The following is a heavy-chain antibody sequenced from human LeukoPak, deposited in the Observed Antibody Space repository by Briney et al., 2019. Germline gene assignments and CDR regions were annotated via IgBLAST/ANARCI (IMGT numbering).Heavy chain of an antibody. J-gene: IGHJ4*02. Sequence: PGESLKISCKGSGYSFTSYWIGWVRQMPGKGLEWMGIIYPGDSDTRYSPSFQGQVTISADKSISTAYLQWSSLKASDTAMYYCARLGPIYGDSRPFDYWGQGTLVTVSS. D-gene: IGHD4-17*01. CDR1: GYSFTSYW. CDR2: IYPGDSDT. V-gene: IGHV5-51*01. CDR3: ARLGPIYGDSRPFDY.